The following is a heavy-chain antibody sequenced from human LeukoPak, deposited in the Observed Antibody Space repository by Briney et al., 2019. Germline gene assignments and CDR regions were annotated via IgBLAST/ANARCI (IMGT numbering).Heavy chain of an antibody. CDR1: GFTFSSYE. V-gene: IGHV3-48*03. D-gene: IGHD2-15*01. Sequence: PGGSLRLSCAASGFTFSSYEMNWVRQAPGKGLEWVSYISSSGRTIYYADSLKGRFTISRDNAKNSLYLQMNSLRVEDTAVYYCATDVPGCSSGGSCYSGNDYWGQGTLVTVSS. CDR2: ISSSGRTI. CDR3: ATDVPGCSSGGSCYSGNDY. J-gene: IGHJ4*02.